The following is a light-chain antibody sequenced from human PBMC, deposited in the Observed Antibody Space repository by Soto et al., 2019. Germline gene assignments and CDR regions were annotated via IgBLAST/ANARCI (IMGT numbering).Light chain of an antibody. J-gene: IGLJ1*01. CDR1: DSDIGGYDH. V-gene: IGLV2-14*03. CDR3: SSHTSSTALV. CDR2: DVT. Sequence: QSALTQPASVSASPGQSIAISCTGTDSDIGGYDHVSWYQQHPGKAPKILIYDVTNRPSGVSSRFSGSKAGKTAPLTISGLQNEDEADYYCSSHTSSTALVFGTGIKLTVL.